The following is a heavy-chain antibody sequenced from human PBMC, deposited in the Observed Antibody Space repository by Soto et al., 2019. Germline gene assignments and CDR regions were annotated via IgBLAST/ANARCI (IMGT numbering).Heavy chain of an antibody. J-gene: IGHJ6*02. CDR3: ATTGPILLWFGEPRTLDV. CDR1: GGSISSSSYY. V-gene: IGHV4-39*01. Sequence: KPSETLSLTCTVSGGSISSSSYYWGWIRQPPGKGLEWIGSIYYSGSTYYNPSLKSRVTISVDTSKSQFSLKLSSVTAADTAVYYCATTGPILLWFGEPRTLDVWGQGTTVTVSS. CDR2: IYYSGST. D-gene: IGHD3-10*01.